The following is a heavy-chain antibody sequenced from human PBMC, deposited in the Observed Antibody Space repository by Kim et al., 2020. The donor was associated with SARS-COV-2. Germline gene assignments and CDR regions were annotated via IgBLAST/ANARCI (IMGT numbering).Heavy chain of an antibody. CDR3: ARVPYGDLDYYYYGMDV. V-gene: IGHV4-30-2*04. J-gene: IGHJ6*02. Sequence: KGRVTISLDTSKNQFSLKLSSVTAADTAVYYCARVPYGDLDYYYYGMDVWGQGTTVTVSS. D-gene: IGHD4-17*01.